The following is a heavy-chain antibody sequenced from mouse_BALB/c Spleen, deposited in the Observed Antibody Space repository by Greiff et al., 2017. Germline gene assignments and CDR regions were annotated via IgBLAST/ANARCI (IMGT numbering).Heavy chain of an antibody. Sequence: VQLVESGPGLVAPSQSLSITCTVSGFSLTSYGVHWVRQPPGKGLEWLGVIWAGGSTNYNSALMSRLSISKDNSKSQVFLKMNSLQTDDTAMYYCARERRYDYDVTEFAYWGQGTLVTVSA. D-gene: IGHD2-4*01. CDR3: ARERRYDYDVTEFAY. CDR1: GFSLTSYG. J-gene: IGHJ3*01. V-gene: IGHV2-9*02. CDR2: IWAGGST.